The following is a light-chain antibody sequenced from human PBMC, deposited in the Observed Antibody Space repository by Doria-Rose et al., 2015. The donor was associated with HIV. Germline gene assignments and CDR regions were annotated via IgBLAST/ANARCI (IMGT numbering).Light chain of an antibody. CDR1: QSVSSN. V-gene: IGKV3-11*01. CDR3: QQRSNWPPIFT. CDR2: DAS. Sequence: LSPGERATLSCRASQSVSSNLAWYQQKPGQAPRLLIYDASNRATGIPARFSGSGSGTDSTLTISSLEPEDFAVYFCQQRSNWPPIFTFGPGTKVDI. J-gene: IGKJ3*01.